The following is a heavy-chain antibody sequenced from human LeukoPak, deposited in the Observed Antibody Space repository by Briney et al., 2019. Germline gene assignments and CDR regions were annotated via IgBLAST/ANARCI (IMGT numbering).Heavy chain of an antibody. CDR1: GFTFSSYS. Sequence: GGSLRLSCAASGFTFSSYSMNWVRQAPGKRLEWVSSISSSSSYIYYADSVKGRFTISRDNAKNSLYLQMNSLRAEDTAVYYCAKGYYGSGTYGWFDPWGQGTLVTVSS. D-gene: IGHD3-10*01. V-gene: IGHV3-21*04. J-gene: IGHJ5*02. CDR2: ISSSSSYI. CDR3: AKGYYGSGTYGWFDP.